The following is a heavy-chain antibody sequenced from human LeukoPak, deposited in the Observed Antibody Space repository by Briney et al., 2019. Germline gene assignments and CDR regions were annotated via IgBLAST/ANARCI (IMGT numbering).Heavy chain of an antibody. CDR2: INVGNGDR. Sequence: ASVKVSCKASGGTFSSYAISWVRQAPGQGLEWLAWINVGNGDRNYAQNFQDRVTVTADTSTSTAYMELRSLRSDDTAVYYCAKDCNWNVDHWGQGTLVTVSS. J-gene: IGHJ4*02. CDR1: GGTFSSYA. D-gene: IGHD1-20*01. CDR3: AKDCNWNVDH. V-gene: IGHV1-18*01.